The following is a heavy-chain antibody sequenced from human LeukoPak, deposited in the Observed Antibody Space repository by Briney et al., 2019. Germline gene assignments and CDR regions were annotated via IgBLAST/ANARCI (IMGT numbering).Heavy chain of an antibody. D-gene: IGHD5-12*01. J-gene: IGHJ6*04. V-gene: IGHV1-69*06. Sequence: ASVKVPCKASGGTFSSYDISWVRQAPGQGLEWMGGIIPIFGTANYAQKFQGRVTITADKSTSTAYMERSSLRSEDTALYYCVGRASGGYDLSGWYYYGMDVWGKGTTVTVSS. CDR2: IIPIFGTA. CDR3: VGRASGGYDLSGWYYYGMDV. CDR1: GGTFSSYD.